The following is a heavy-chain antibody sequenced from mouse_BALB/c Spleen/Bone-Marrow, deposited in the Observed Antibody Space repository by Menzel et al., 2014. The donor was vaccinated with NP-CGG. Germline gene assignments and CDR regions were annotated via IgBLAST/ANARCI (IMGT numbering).Heavy chain of an antibody. J-gene: IGHJ2*01. V-gene: IGHV1-37*01. CDR3: GREIYYGNPDY. CDR1: GYSFTGYF. CDR2: INPYNGDT. D-gene: IGHD2-1*01. Sequence: DVKLQESGPELVKPGASVKISCKASGYSFTGYFMNWVRRSHGKSLEWIGRINPYNGDTFYNQKFKGKATLTVDKSSSTAHMELLRLTSEDSAVYYCGREIYYGNPDYWGQGTTLTVSS.